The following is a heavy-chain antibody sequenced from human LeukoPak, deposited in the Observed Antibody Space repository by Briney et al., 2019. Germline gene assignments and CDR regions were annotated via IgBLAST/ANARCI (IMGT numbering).Heavy chain of an antibody. Sequence: GGSLRLSCAASGFTVSSNYMSWVRQAPGKGLEWVSVIYSGGSTYYADSVKGRFTISRDNSKNTLYLQMNSLRAEDTAVYYCARGDSSSAFDPWGQGTLVTVSS. D-gene: IGHD6-6*01. CDR3: ARGDSSSAFDP. CDR1: GFTVSSNY. J-gene: IGHJ5*02. CDR2: IYSGGST. V-gene: IGHV3-53*01.